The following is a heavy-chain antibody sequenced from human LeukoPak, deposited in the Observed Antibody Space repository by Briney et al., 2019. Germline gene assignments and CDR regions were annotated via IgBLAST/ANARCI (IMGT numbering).Heavy chain of an antibody. J-gene: IGHJ4*02. CDR2: IKNKTDGGTT. D-gene: IGHD6-6*01. CDR3: TAIAARLGVDY. Sequence: GGSLRLSCAASGFTFSRYSMNWVRQAPGKGLEWVGRIKNKTDGGTTDYAAPVKGRFTISRDDSKNTLYLQMNSLKTEDTAVYYCTAIAARLGVDYWGQGTLVTVSS. V-gene: IGHV3-15*01. CDR1: GFTFSRYS.